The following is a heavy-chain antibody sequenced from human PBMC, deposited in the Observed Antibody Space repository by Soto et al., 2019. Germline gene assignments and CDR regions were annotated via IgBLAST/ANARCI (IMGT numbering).Heavy chain of an antibody. CDR3: ARVNDILTGSNWFDP. Sequence: SETLSLTCAASGGSTSSGGYSWSWIRQPPGKGLEWIGYIYHSGSTYYNPSLKSRVTISVDRSKNQFSLKLSSVTAADTAVYYCARVNDILTGSNWFDPWGQGTLVTVSS. V-gene: IGHV4-30-2*01. D-gene: IGHD3-9*01. CDR1: GGSTSSGGYS. CDR2: IYHSGST. J-gene: IGHJ5*02.